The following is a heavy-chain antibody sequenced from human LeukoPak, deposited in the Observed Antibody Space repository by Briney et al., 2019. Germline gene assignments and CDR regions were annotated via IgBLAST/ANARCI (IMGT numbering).Heavy chain of an antibody. V-gene: IGHV5-51*01. J-gene: IGHJ2*01. CDR2: IYPGDTNS. CDR1: GYIFTSYW. Sequence: GESLQISCKGSGYIFTSYWIGWVRQMPGKGLEWLRIIYPGDTNSRYSPYFQCPVNISADKSPSTAHLQWSSLKAPDSAMYYSVRSPRKFWYFDLWGRGTLVTVSS. CDR3: VRSPRKFWYFDL. D-gene: IGHD4-17*01.